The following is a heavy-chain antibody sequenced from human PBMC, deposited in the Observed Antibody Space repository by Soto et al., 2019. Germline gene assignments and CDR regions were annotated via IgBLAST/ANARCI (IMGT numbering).Heavy chain of an antibody. V-gene: IGHV4-31*03. CDR2: IYYSGST. D-gene: IGHD2-2*01. CDR1: GGSISSGGYY. Sequence: PSETLSLTCTVSGGSISSGGYYWSWIRQHPGKGLEWIVYIYYSGSTYYNPSLKSRVTISVDTSKNQFSLKLSSVTAADTAVYYCARGLGTISIKIVVVPATLDNWFDPWGQGTLVTVSS. J-gene: IGHJ5*02. CDR3: ARGLGTISIKIVVVPATLDNWFDP.